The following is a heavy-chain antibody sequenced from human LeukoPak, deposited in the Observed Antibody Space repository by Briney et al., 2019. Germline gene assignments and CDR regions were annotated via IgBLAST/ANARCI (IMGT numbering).Heavy chain of an antibody. CDR1: GGSISSSSYY. D-gene: IGHD3-10*01. CDR3: ARTTMVRGTYYMDV. CDR2: IYYSGST. V-gene: IGHV4-39*01. Sequence: SETLSLTCTVSGGSISSSSYYWGWIRQPPGKGLEWIGSIYYSGSTYYNPPLKSRVTISVDTSKNQFSLKLSSVTAADTAVYYCARTTMVRGTYYMDVWGKGTTVTISS. J-gene: IGHJ6*03.